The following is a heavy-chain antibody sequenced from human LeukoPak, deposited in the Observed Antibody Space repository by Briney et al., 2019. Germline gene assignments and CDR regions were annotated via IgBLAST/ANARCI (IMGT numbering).Heavy chain of an antibody. D-gene: IGHD1-26*01. Sequence: GGSLRLSCVASGFTFTTYSLNWVRQAPGKGLEWLSYISGVRGTTNYADSVRGRFIISRDNAKNSLYLQMNSLRAEDTAVYYCARGSEWELLSCDYWGQGTLVTVSS. J-gene: IGHJ4*02. CDR1: GFTFTTYS. V-gene: IGHV3-48*01. CDR3: ARGSEWELLSCDY. CDR2: ISGVRGTT.